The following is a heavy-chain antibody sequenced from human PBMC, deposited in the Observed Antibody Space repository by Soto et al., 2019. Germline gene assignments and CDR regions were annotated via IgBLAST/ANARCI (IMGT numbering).Heavy chain of an antibody. CDR2: INHSGST. D-gene: IGHD2-2*01. Sequence: SETLSLTCAVYGGSFSGYYWSWIRQPPGKGLEWIGEINHSGSTNYNPSLKSRVTISVDTSKNQFSLKLSSVTAADTAVYYCARGKVVPAAMVAFDIWGQGTMVTVSS. J-gene: IGHJ3*02. CDR3: ARGKVVPAAMVAFDI. V-gene: IGHV4-34*01. CDR1: GGSFSGYY.